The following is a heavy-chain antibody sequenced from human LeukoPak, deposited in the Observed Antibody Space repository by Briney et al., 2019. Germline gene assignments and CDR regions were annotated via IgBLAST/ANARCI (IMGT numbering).Heavy chain of an antibody. D-gene: IGHD2-15*01. J-gene: IGHJ4*02. CDR3: ARAGSFSSSYGISWDY. CDR2: IKQDESEK. V-gene: IGHV3-7*01. Sequence: GGSLRLPCAASGFTFSSYSMNWVRQAPGKGLEWVANIKQDESEKYYVDSVKGRFTISRDNAKNSLFLQMNSLRAEDTAVYYCARAGSFSSSYGISWDYWGQGALVAVSS. CDR1: GFTFSSYS.